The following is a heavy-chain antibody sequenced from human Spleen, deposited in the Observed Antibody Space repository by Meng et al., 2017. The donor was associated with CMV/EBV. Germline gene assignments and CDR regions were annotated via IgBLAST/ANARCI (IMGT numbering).Heavy chain of an antibody. Sequence: GSLRLSCTVSGYSISSGYYWGWIRQPPGKGLEWIGSIYHSGSTYYNPSLKSRVTISVDTSKNQFSLKLSSVTAADTAVYYCARAGWRGYFDYWGQGTLVTVSS. CDR1: GYSISSGYY. CDR3: ARAGWRGYFDY. V-gene: IGHV4-38-2*02. J-gene: IGHJ4*02. CDR2: IYHSGST. D-gene: IGHD6-19*01.